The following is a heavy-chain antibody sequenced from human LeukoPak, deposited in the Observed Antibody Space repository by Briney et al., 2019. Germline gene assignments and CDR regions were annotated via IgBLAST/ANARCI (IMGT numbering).Heavy chain of an antibody. D-gene: IGHD6-19*01. CDR3: AKGSSGFPPTHLDP. CDR2: ISWNSGSI. J-gene: IGHJ5*02. Sequence: PGGSLRLSCAASGFTFDDYAMHWVRQAPGKGLEWVSGISWNSGSIGYADSVKGRFTISRDNAKNSLYLQMNSLRAEDTALYYCAKGSSGFPPTHLDPWGQGTLVTVSS. CDR1: GFTFDDYA. V-gene: IGHV3-9*01.